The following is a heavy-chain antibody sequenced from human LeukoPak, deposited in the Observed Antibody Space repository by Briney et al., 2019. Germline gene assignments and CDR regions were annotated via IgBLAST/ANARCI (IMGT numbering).Heavy chain of an antibody. Sequence: SVKVSCNASGGSFSSYAISWVRQAPGPGLEWMGGIIPIFGRANYAQKFQGRITITTDESTSTAYMELSGLRSEDTAVYYCASRKPSGYSSSWYVPAGPNYYYYMDVWGKGTTVTVSS. J-gene: IGHJ6*03. CDR3: ASRKPSGYSSSWYVPAGPNYYYYMDV. CDR2: IIPIFGRA. V-gene: IGHV1-69*05. CDR1: GGSFSSYA. D-gene: IGHD6-13*01.